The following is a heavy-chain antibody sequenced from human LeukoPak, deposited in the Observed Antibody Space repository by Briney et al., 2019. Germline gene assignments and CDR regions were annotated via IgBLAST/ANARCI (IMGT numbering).Heavy chain of an antibody. D-gene: IGHD3-3*01. CDR3: AKGHYDFWSGYSPLEYFQH. CDR2: ISYDGSNK. CDR1: GFTFSSYA. Sequence: GRSLRLSCAASGFTFSSYAMHWVRQAPGKGLEWVAVISYDGSNKYYADSVKGRFTISRDNSKNTLYLQMNSLRAEDTAVYYCAKGHYDFWSGYSPLEYFQHWGQGTLVTVSS. V-gene: IGHV3-30-3*01. J-gene: IGHJ1*01.